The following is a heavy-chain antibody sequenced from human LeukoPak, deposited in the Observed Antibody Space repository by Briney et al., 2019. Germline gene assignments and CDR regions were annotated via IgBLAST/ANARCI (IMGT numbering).Heavy chain of an antibody. CDR1: GGSISSYY. J-gene: IGHJ4*02. Sequence: PSETLSLTCTVSGGSISSYYWSWIRQPPGKGLEWIGYIYYSGTTNYNPSLKSRVTISTDTSKSQFSLKLSSVTAADTAVYYCARADYYGSGSYQLFDYWGQGTLVTVSS. CDR2: IYYSGTT. CDR3: ARADYYGSGSYQLFDY. D-gene: IGHD3-10*01. V-gene: IGHV4-59*01.